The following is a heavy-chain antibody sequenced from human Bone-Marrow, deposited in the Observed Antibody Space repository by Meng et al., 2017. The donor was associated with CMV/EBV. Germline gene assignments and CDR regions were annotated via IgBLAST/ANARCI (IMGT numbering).Heavy chain of an antibody. J-gene: IGHJ4*02. V-gene: IGHV3-11*01. Sequence: SGFTFSAYYMSWIRQAPGKGLEWVSYISSSGSSRNYADSVRGRFTISRDNAKNSLYLQMNSLRAEDTAVYYCARGTDFWSGYAFDNWGQGTLVTVSS. CDR1: GFTFSAYY. D-gene: IGHD3-3*01. CDR3: ARGTDFWSGYAFDN. CDR2: ISSSGSSR.